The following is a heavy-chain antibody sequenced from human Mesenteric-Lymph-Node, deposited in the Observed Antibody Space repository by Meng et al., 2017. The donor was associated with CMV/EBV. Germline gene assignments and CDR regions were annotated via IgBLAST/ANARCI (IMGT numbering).Heavy chain of an antibody. CDR3: ARVDTNYYYGMDV. CDR1: GFTFGDYY. D-gene: IGHD2-2*01. Sequence: GGSLRLSCAASGFTFGDYYMSWIRQAPGKGLEWVSYISSSGSTIYYADSVKGRFTISRDNAKNSLYLQMNSLRAEDTAVYYCARVDTNYYYGMDVWGQGTTVTVSS. V-gene: IGHV3-11*01. J-gene: IGHJ6*02. CDR2: ISSSGSTI.